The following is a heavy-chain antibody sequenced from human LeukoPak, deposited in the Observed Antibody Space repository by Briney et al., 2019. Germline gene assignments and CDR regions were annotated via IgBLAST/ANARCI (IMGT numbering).Heavy chain of an antibody. CDR3: ARPAYGSGSYYIPYYYMDV. V-gene: IGHV1-69*05. CDR2: IIPIFGTA. Sequence: EASVKVSCKASGGTFSSYAISWVRQAPGQGLEWMGGIIPIFGTANYAQKFQGRVTITTDESTSTAYVELSSLRSEDTAVYYCARPAYGSGSYYIPYYYMDVWGKGTTVTVSS. J-gene: IGHJ6*03. CDR1: GGTFSSYA. D-gene: IGHD3-10*01.